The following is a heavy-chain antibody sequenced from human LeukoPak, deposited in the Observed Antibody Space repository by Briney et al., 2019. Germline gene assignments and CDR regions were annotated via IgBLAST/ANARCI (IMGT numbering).Heavy chain of an antibody. CDR3: ARVYLGIYYDGSPSPFDY. V-gene: IGHV1-18*01. CDR1: GYTFTSYA. Sequence: ASAKVSCKASGYTFTSYAVIWVRQVPGQGLEWMGWISGYNGNTKSSQSLQDRVIMTTDTSTRTAYMELRSLRPDDTAVYYCARVYLGIYYDGSPSPFDYWGQGTLVTVSS. D-gene: IGHD3-22*01. J-gene: IGHJ4*02. CDR2: ISGYNGNT.